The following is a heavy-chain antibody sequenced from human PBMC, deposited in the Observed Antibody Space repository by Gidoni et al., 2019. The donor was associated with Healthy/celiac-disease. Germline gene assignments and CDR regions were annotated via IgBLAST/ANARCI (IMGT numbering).Heavy chain of an antibody. CDR1: GGSISSGSYY. Sequence: QVQLQESGPGLVKPSQTLSLTCTVPGGSISSGSYYWSWIRQPAGKGLEWIGRIYTSGSTNYNPSLKSRVTISVDTSKNQFSLKLSSVTAADTAVYYCARVRIGGMDVWGQGTTVTVSS. CDR2: IYTSGST. CDR3: ARVRIGGMDV. J-gene: IGHJ6*02. D-gene: IGHD2-15*01. V-gene: IGHV4-61*02.